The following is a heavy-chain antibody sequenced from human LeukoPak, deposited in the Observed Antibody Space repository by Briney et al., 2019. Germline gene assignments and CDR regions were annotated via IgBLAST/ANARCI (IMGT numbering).Heavy chain of an antibody. Sequence: GGSLRLYCSAYGFPFSSYAMHWVRQAPGKGLEYVSAISDSGGSTYYADSGKGRFTISRDNSKNTLYLQMSRLRAEDTAVYFCVRGYSFGPYGMDVWGQGTTVTVSS. J-gene: IGHJ6*02. V-gene: IGHV3-64D*09. CDR3: VRGYSFGPYGMDV. D-gene: IGHD2-15*01. CDR2: ISDSGGST. CDR1: GFPFSSYA.